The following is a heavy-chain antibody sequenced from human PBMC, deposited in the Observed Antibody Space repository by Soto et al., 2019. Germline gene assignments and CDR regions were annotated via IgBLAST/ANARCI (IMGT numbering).Heavy chain of an antibody. D-gene: IGHD5-12*01. CDR3: ARGAGYDPFDS. V-gene: IGHV4-30-2*06. CDR2: ISRLDNP. Sequence: TLSLTCTVSGCSVSYGGFSWSWIRQSPGKGLEWSGYISRLDNPYFHPSFKSRVTMSIDRSRNQFYLNLSSMTAADRAVSYCARGAGYDPFDSSGEAVLVTVSS. CDR1: GCSVSYGGFS. J-gene: IGHJ4*02.